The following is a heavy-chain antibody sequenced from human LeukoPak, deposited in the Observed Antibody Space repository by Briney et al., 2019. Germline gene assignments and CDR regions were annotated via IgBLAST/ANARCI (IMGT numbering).Heavy chain of an antibody. CDR3: ARSERGAFDI. J-gene: IGHJ3*02. CDR1: GGSISSYY. CDR2: IYCSGST. V-gene: IGHV4-59*01. Sequence: PSETLSLTCTVSGGSISSYYWSWIRQPPGKGLEWIGYIYCSGSTNYNPSLKSRVTISVDTSKNQFSLKLSSVTAADTAVYYCARSERGAFDIWGQGTMVTVSS.